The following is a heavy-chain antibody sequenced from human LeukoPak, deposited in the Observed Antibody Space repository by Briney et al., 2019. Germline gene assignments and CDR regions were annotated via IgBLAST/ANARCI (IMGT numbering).Heavy chain of an antibody. Sequence: SETLSLTCAVYGGSFSGYYWSWIRQPPGKGLEWIGEINHSGSTNYNPSLKSRVTISVGTSKNQFSLKLSSVTAADTAVYYCARGPAAMIGEDYYGMDVWGKGTTVTVSS. J-gene: IGHJ6*04. V-gene: IGHV4-34*01. D-gene: IGHD2-2*01. CDR1: GGSFSGYY. CDR2: INHSGST. CDR3: ARGPAAMIGEDYYGMDV.